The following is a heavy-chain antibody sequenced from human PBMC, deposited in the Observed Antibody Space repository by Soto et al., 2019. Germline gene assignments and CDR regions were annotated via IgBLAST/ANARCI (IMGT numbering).Heavy chain of an antibody. V-gene: IGHV3-23*01. D-gene: IGHD3-9*01. Sequence: WWSLRLSCSASVFTFSSYAMSWFRQAPGKGLEWVSAISGSGGSTYYADSVKGRFTISRDNSKNTLYLQMNSLRAEDTAVYYCAKLEYYDILTGSYWGQGTLVTVSS. CDR3: AKLEYYDILTGSY. J-gene: IGHJ4*02. CDR1: VFTFSSYA. CDR2: ISGSGGST.